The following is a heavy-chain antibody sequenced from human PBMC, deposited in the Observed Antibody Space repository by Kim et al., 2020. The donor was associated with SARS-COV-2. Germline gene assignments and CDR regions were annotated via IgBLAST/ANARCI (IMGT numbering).Heavy chain of an antibody. CDR1: RFTFSSYG. D-gene: IGHD3-16*01. V-gene: IGHV3-30*18. J-gene: IGHJ4*02. Sequence: GGSLRLSCAGSRFTFSSYGMHWVRRAPGKGLEWVAIISYDGNNEYYADSVKGRFTISRDNSKNTLYLQMNSLSAEDTAVYYCAKNRYPNTFYGPFDYWGQGTLVTVSS. CDR3: AKNRYPNTFYGPFDY. CDR2: ISYDGNNE.